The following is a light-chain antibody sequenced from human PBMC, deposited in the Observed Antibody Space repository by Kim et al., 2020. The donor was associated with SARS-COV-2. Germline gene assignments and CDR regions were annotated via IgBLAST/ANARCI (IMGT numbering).Light chain of an antibody. J-gene: IGLJ3*02. Sequence: ELTQPPSTSGTPGQRVTISCSGSSSNIGRNAVNWYQHLPGTAPKLLIYTNNHRPSGVPDRFSGSKSGTSASLAISGFQSEDEADYYCAAWDDSLYGTVFGGGTQLTVL. V-gene: IGLV1-44*01. CDR2: TNN. CDR1: SSNIGRNA. CDR3: AAWDDSLYGTV.